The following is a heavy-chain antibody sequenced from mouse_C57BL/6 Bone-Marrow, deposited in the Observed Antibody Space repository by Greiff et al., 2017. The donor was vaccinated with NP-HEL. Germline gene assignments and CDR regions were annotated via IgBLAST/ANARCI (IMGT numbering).Heavy chain of an antibody. J-gene: IGHJ2*01. Sequence: QVQLKESGAELVRPGASVKLSCKASGYTFTDYYINWVKQRPGQGLEWIARIYPGSGNTYYNEKFKGKATLTAEKSSSTAYMQLSSLTSEDSAVYFCAREVLLRSLDYWGQGTTLTVSS. D-gene: IGHD1-1*01. V-gene: IGHV1-76*01. CDR1: GYTFTDYY. CDR3: AREVLLRSLDY. CDR2: IYPGSGNT.